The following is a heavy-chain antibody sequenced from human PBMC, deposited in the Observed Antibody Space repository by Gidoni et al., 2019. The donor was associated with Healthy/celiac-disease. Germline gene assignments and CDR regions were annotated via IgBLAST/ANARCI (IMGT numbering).Heavy chain of an antibody. D-gene: IGHD3-10*01. V-gene: IGHV3-21*01. CDR2: ISSSSSYI. CDR1: GFTFSSYS. J-gene: IGHJ4*02. CDR3: ARDGSKEVSAGPTGGY. Sequence: EVQLVESGGGLVKPGGSLRLSCAASGFTFSSYSMNWVRQAPGKGLEWVSSISSSSSYIYYADSVKGRFTISRDNAKNSLYLQMNSLRAEDTAVYYCARDGSKEVSAGPTGGYWGQGTLVTVSS.